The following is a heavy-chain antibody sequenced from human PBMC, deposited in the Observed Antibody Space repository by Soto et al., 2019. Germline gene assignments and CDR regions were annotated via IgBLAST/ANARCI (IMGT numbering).Heavy chain of an antibody. CDR1: GDSVSINSAA. CDR2: TYYRSKWYN. V-gene: IGHV6-1*01. D-gene: IGHD2-2*01. CDR3: ARDGTIVVVPAAIAYYYYGMDV. Sequence: SQTLSLTCAISGDSVSINSAAWNWIRQSPSRGLEWLGRTYYRSKWYNDYAVSVKSRITINPDTSKNQFSLQLNSVTPEDTAVYYCARDGTIVVVPAAIAYYYYGMDVWGQGTTVTVSS. J-gene: IGHJ6*02.